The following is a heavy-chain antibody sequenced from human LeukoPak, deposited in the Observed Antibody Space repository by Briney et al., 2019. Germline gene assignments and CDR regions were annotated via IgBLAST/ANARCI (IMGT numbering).Heavy chain of an antibody. CDR2: ISYDGSNK. J-gene: IGHJ2*01. Sequence: GGSLRLSCAASGFTFSSYAMHWVRQAPGKGLEWVAVISYDGSNKYYADSVKGRFTISRDNSKNTLYLQMGSLRTEDMAVYYCATWGYNYDSSGYVVWGRGTPVTVSS. CDR3: ATWGYNYDSSGYVV. D-gene: IGHD3-22*01. CDR1: GFTFSSYA. V-gene: IGHV3-30*14.